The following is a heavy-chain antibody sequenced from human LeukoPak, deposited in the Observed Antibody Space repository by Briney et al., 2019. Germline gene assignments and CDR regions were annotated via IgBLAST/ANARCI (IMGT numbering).Heavy chain of an antibody. CDR1: GGSVSSGSYY. V-gene: IGHV4-61*02. D-gene: IGHD3-10*01. CDR3: ARRTVTVVRGVDITSYYFDV. Sequence: SQTLSLTCPVSGGSVSSGSYYWSWIRQPAGKGLEWIGRIYTSGSTNYNPSLKSRVTISVDTSNNQFSLKLSSVTAADTALYYCARRTVTVVRGVDITSYYFDVWGQGTQVTVSS. J-gene: IGHJ4*02. CDR2: IYTSGST.